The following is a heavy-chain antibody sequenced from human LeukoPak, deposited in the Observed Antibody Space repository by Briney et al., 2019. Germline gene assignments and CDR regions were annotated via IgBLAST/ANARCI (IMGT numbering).Heavy chain of an antibody. V-gene: IGHV3-30*18. Sequence: GGSLRLSRAASGFTFSSYGMHWVRQAPGKGLEWVAVISYDGSNKYYADSVKGRFTISRDNSKNTLYLQMNSLRAEDTAVYYCAKSLEPARYDILTGYYNPATCGGYGMDVWGQGTTVTVSS. D-gene: IGHD3-9*01. J-gene: IGHJ6*02. CDR2: ISYDGSNK. CDR1: GFTFSSYG. CDR3: AKSLEPARYDILTGYYNPATCGGYGMDV.